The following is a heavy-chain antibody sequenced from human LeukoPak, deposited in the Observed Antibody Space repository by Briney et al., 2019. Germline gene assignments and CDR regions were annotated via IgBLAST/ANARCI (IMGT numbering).Heavy chain of an antibody. CDR3: AKGLYDSSGYLDY. Sequence: GGSLRLSCAASGFTFHDYAMHWVRQAPGKGLEWVSGISWNSGSIGYADSVKGRFTISRDNAKNSLYLQMNSLRAEDTALYYCAKGLYDSSGYLDYWGQGTLVTVSS. CDR2: ISWNSGSI. D-gene: IGHD3-22*01. V-gene: IGHV3-9*01. J-gene: IGHJ4*02. CDR1: GFTFHDYA.